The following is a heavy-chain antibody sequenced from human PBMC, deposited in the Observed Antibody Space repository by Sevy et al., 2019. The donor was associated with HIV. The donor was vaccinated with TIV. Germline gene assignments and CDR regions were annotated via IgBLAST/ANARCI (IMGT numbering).Heavy chain of an antibody. D-gene: IGHD2-2*02. V-gene: IGHV3-23*01. J-gene: IGHJ6*02. CDR1: GFTFSPYG. Sequence: GGSLRLSCAASGFTFSPYGMTWVRQAPGKGLEWVSSMSGSGGSTYYADSGKGRFTISRDNSKNRLYLQMNSLRVEDTAVYYCAKVGYCSSTSCYSIYYGMDVWGQGTTVTVS. CDR3: AKVGYCSSTSCYSIYYGMDV. CDR2: MSGSGGST.